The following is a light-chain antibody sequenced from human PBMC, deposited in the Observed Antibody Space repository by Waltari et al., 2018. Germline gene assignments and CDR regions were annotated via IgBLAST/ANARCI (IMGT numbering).Light chain of an antibody. CDR2: GAS. J-gene: IGKJ5*01. Sequence: DIQMNHSPSSLSTALGVRVTITGRASETITKYLNWYQQKPGKGTKLMIYGASILQSGVPSRFSGSGSGTEFTLTISNLQPEDFATYYCQQNYNFPTFGQGTRLEIK. CDR1: ETITKY. V-gene: IGKV1-39*01. CDR3: QQNYNFPT.